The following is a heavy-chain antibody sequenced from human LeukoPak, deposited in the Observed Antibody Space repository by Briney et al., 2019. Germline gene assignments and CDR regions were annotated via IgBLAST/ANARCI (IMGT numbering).Heavy chain of an antibody. J-gene: IGHJ5*02. Sequence: SETLSPTCTVSGGSISSYYWSWIRQPPGKGLEWIGYIYYSGSTNYNPSLKSRVTISVDTSKNQFSLKLSSVTAADTAVYYCARVQVTAGRWFDPWGQGTLVTVSS. V-gene: IGHV4-59*01. CDR3: ARVQVTAGRWFDP. CDR1: GGSISSYY. CDR2: IYYSGST. D-gene: IGHD2-21*02.